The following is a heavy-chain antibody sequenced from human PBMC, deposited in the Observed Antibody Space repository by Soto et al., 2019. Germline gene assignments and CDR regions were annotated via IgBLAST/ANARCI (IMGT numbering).Heavy chain of an antibody. Sequence: SETLSLTCAVSGGSISSSNWWSWVRQPPGKGLEWIGEIYHSGSTNYNPSLKSRVTISVDKSKNQFSLKLSSVTAADAAVYYCARVTASIAALFDYWGQGTLVTVSS. V-gene: IGHV4-4*02. J-gene: IGHJ4*02. D-gene: IGHD6-6*01. CDR1: GGSISSSNW. CDR2: IYHSGST. CDR3: ARVTASIAALFDY.